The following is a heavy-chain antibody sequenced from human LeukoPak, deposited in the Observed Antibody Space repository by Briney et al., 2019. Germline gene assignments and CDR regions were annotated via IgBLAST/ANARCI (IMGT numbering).Heavy chain of an antibody. CDR1: GFTFSSYS. CDR3: ASDRYYSFDY. V-gene: IGHV3-48*01. D-gene: IGHD1-1*01. J-gene: IGHJ4*02. CDR2: IRTGSTI. Sequence: HPGGSLRLSCAASGFTFSSYSMNWVRQAPGKGLEWTSYIRTGSTIYYADSVKGRFTISRDNAKNSLYLQMNSLRAEDTAVYYCASDRYYSFDYWGQGTLVTVSS.